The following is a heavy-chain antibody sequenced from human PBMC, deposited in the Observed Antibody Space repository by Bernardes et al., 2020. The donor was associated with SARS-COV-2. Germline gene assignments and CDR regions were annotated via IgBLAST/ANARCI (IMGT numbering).Heavy chain of an antibody. CDR3: ARERIVVVPAAITYYYGMDV. J-gene: IGHJ6*02. Sequence: GGSLRLSCAASGFTFSSYAMHWVRQAPGKGLEWVAFISYDGSNKYYADSVKGRFTISRDNSKNTLYLQMNSLRAEDTAVYYCARERIVVVPAAITYYYGMDVWGQGTTVTVSS. V-gene: IGHV3-30-3*01. D-gene: IGHD2-2*01. CDR1: GFTFSSYA. CDR2: ISYDGSNK.